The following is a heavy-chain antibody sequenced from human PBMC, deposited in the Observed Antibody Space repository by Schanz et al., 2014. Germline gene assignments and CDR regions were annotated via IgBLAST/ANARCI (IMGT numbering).Heavy chain of an antibody. CDR1: RFTFSDYW. Sequence: EVQLVESGGGLVQPGGSLRLSCAASRFTFSDYWMSWVRQAPGKGLEWVANMNQDGSVKNYVDSVKGRFTISRDNAKNSLSLQMNSLRAEDTAVYYCARDKGGLIPFDYGGQGTLVAVSS. D-gene: IGHD2-15*01. CDR2: MNQDGSVK. CDR3: ARDKGGLIPFDY. V-gene: IGHV3-7*01. J-gene: IGHJ4*02.